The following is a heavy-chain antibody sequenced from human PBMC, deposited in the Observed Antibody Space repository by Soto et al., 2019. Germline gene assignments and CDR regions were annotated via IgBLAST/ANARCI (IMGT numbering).Heavy chain of an antibody. CDR1: GGTFSSYA. D-gene: IGHD2-2*01. V-gene: IGHV1-69*06. CDR3: ASSASSYNWFDH. J-gene: IGHJ5*02. Sequence: GXSVKVSGKASGGTFSSYAISWVRQAPGQGLEWMGGIIPIFGTANYAQKFQGRVTITADKSTSTAYMELSSLRSEDTAVYYCASSASSYNWFDHWGQGTLVTVSS. CDR2: IIPIFGTA.